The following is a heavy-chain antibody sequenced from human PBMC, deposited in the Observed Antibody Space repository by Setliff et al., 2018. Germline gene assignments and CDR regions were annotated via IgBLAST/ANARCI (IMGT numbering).Heavy chain of an antibody. CDR2: INLNTGNI. V-gene: IGHV1-2*02. J-gene: IGHJ4*02. Sequence: GASVKVSCKASGFSFSDYLMNWMRQTPDQRLEWMVRINLNTGNIFYAQEFQGRVTLTRDASISTAYMELTGLRYDDTAIYYCARDPLGLEDITLFDYWGQGTLVTVSS. CDR3: ARDPLGLEDITLFDY. D-gene: IGHD3-16*01. CDR1: GFSFSDYL.